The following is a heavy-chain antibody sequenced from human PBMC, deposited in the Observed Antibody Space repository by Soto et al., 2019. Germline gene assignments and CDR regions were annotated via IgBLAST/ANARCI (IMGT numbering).Heavy chain of an antibody. V-gene: IGHV1-18*01. J-gene: IGHJ4*02. D-gene: IGHD3-16*01. Sequence: ASVKVSCKASGYTFGTYGISWVRQAPGLGLEWMGWISAYNGNRAYAQKFQGRVSMTTDTSTTTAYMELRSLRSDDTAVYYCARDLGDQELSVYFDHWGLGTLVTDSS. CDR1: GYTFGTYG. CDR3: ARDLGDQELSVYFDH. CDR2: ISAYNGNR.